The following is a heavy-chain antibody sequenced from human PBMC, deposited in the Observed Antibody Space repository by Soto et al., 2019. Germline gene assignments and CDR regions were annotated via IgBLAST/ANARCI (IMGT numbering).Heavy chain of an antibody. V-gene: IGHV3-11*01. Sequence: QVQLVESGGGLVKPGGSLRLSCAASGLTFSDCYMNWIRQAPGKGLEWVSYISSSGSSINYAGSVKGRFTISRDNAKNSVYPQMNSLRSEDTAMYYCARVRFGESGYAMYVWGEGTMVTASS. J-gene: IGHJ6*04. D-gene: IGHD3-10*01. CDR1: GLTFSDCY. CDR3: ARVRFGESGYAMYV. CDR2: ISSSGSSI.